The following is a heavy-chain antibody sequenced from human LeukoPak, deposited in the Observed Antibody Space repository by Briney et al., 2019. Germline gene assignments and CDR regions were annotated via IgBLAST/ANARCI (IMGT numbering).Heavy chain of an antibody. D-gene: IGHD1-26*01. J-gene: IGHJ4*02. V-gene: IGHV1-46*01. CDR3: AREYSGSYGPFDY. CDR2: INPGGGGT. Sequence: ASVKGFCKASGYTFTSYYMHWVRQAPGQGLEWMGIINPGGGGTSYAQKFQGRVTMTRDTSTSTVYMELSSLRSEDTAVYYCAREYSGSYGPFDYWGQGTLVTVSS. CDR1: GYTFTSYY.